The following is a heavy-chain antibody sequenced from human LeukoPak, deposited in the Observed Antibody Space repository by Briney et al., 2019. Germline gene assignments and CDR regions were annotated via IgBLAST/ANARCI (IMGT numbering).Heavy chain of an antibody. CDR2: INHSGST. CDR3: AREAGYSYGYHFDY. CDR1: GGSFSGDY. J-gene: IGHJ4*02. D-gene: IGHD5-18*01. Sequence: SETLSLTCAVYGGSFSGDYWSWIRQPPGKGLEWIGEINHSGSTNYNPSLKSLVTISVDTSKNQFSLKLSSVTAADTAVYYCAREAGYSYGYHFDYWGQGTLVTVSS. V-gene: IGHV4-34*01.